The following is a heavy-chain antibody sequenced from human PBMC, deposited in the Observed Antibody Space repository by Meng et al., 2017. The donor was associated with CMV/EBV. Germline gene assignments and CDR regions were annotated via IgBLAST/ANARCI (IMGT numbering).Heavy chain of an antibody. Sequence: LSLTCAISGDSVSSNSAAWNWIRQSPSRGLEWLGRTYYRSKWYNDYAVSVKSRITINPDTSKNQFSLQLNSVTPEDTAVYYCARDHGVGATYYYYYGMDVWGQGTTVTVSS. V-gene: IGHV6-1*01. J-gene: IGHJ6*02. CDR1: GDSVSSNSAA. CDR3: ARDHGVGATYYYYYGMDV. D-gene: IGHD1-26*01. CDR2: TYYRSKWYN.